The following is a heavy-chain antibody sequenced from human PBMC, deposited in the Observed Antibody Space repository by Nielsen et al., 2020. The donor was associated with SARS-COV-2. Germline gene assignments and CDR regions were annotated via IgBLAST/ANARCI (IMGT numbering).Heavy chain of an antibody. CDR3: AKDRDSSSSGALS. Sequence: GESLKISCAASGFTFSSYGMHWVRQAPGKELEWVAVISYDGSNKYYADSVKGRFTISRDNSKNTLYLQMNSLRAEDTAVYYCAKDRDSSSSGALSWGQGTLVTVSS. CDR1: GFTFSSYG. CDR2: ISYDGSNK. D-gene: IGHD6-6*01. V-gene: IGHV3-30*18. J-gene: IGHJ5*02.